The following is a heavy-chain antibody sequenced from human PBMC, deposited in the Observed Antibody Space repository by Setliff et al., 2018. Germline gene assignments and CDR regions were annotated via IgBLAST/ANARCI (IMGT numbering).Heavy chain of an antibody. J-gene: IGHJ6*03. V-gene: IGHV1-8*02. D-gene: IGHD5-18*01. Sequence: GASVKVSCKASGYTFTSYDINWVRQATGQGLEWMGWTNPNSGNTGYAQKFQGRVTMTRNTSISTAYMELSSLRSEDTAVYYCARGGDTAMVNPDYYYYYYMDVWGKGTTVTVSS. CDR1: GYTFTSYD. CDR3: ARGGDTAMVNPDYYYYYYMDV. CDR2: TNPNSGNT.